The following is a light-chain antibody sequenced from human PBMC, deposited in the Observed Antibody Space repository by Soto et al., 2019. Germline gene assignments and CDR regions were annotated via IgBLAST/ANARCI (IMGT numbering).Light chain of an antibody. CDR2: AAS. V-gene: IGKV1-39*01. J-gene: IGKJ4*01. CDR3: QQSYSTPT. CDR1: QTITKY. Sequence: DIQMTQSPSSLSASVGDRVIITCRASQTITKYLNWYQHKPGKAPKLLISAASSLQSGVPSRFSGSGSGTDFTLTISSLQPEDFATYYCQQSYSTPTFGGGTKVEIK.